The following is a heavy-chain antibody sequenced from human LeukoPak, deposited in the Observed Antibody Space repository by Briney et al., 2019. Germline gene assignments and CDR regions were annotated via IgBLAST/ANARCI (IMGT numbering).Heavy chain of an antibody. CDR3: ARFGEGLRGSCFDP. J-gene: IGHJ5*02. V-gene: IGHV1-2*02. Sequence: ASVKVSCKAAAYSFRDYIYHWVRLAPGQGLEWMGRINPSTGATDYAQQFQGRVTMTRDTSINTAYMEVNSLRSDDTAVYYCARFGEGLRGSCFDPWGQGTLVSVSS. CDR1: AYSFRDYI. CDR2: INPSTGAT. D-gene: IGHD3-10*01.